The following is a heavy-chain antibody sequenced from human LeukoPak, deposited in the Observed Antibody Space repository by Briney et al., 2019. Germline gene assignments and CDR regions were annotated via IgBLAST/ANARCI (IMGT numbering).Heavy chain of an antibody. CDR1: GYTFTNYG. CDR3: ARGVISPLDY. D-gene: IGHD2-21*01. J-gene: IGHJ4*02. CDR2: ISIFNANT. Sequence: VSVKVSCKASGYTFTNYGISWVRQAPGQGLEWMGWISIFNANTNYAQKLQGRVTMTTDTSTSTAYMELRGLRSDDTAVYYCARGVISPLDYWGQGTLVTVSS. V-gene: IGHV1-18*01.